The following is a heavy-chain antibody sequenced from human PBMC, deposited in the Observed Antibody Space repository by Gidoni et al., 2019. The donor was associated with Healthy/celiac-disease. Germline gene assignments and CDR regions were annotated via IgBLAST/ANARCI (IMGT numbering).Heavy chain of an antibody. CDR2: IKQDGSEK. V-gene: IGHV3-7*01. D-gene: IGHD3-22*01. J-gene: IGHJ4*02. Sequence: EVQLVESGGGLVQPGGSLRLPCAASGFPFSSYWMTWVRQAPGKGLEWVANIKQDGSEKYYVDSVKGRFTIYRDNAKNTLYLQMNSLRAEDTAVYYCARVDDYYDSSGYYTYWGQGTLVTVSS. CDR1: GFPFSSYW. CDR3: ARVDDYYDSSGYYTY.